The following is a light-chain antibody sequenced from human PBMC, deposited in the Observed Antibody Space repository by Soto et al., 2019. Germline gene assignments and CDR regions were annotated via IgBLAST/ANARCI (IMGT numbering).Light chain of an antibody. CDR2: DAS. V-gene: IGKV1-5*01. CDR3: QQYNNWPPNT. J-gene: IGKJ2*01. Sequence: DIQMTQSPSTLSASVGDRVTITCRASQSISSWLAWYQQKPGKAPKVLIYDASSLESGVPSRFSGSGSGTEFTLTISSLQPEDFAVYYCQQYNNWPPNTFGQGTKVDIK. CDR1: QSISSW.